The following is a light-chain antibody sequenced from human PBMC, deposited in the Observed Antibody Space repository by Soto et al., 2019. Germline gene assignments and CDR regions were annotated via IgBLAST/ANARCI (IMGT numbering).Light chain of an antibody. CDR1: QGITSY. Sequence: AIRMTQSPSSFSASTGDRVTITCRASQGITSYLAWYQQKPGKAPKLLIYAASTLQSGVPSRLSGSGSGTDFTLTVSCLQSEDFATYYCQQYYSYPQVTVGQGTRLEIK. V-gene: IGKV1-8*01. J-gene: IGKJ5*01. CDR3: QQYYSYPQVT. CDR2: AAS.